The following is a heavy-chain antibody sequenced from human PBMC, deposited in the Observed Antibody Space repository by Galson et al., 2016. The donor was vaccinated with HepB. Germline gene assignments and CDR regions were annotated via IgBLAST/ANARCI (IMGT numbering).Heavy chain of an antibody. V-gene: IGHV3-23*01. CDR2: IGWRYDP. J-gene: IGHJ4*02. Sequence: SLRLSCAVSGFRFSNYDLTWVRQAPGKGLAWVSAIGWRYDPHYADSVRGRFTISRDNSKNTLYLQMDSLRADDTAVYYCAKHIDVRGRAFEYWGQGTLVTVSS. CDR3: AKHIDVRGRAFEY. CDR1: GFRFSNYD. D-gene: IGHD3-16*01.